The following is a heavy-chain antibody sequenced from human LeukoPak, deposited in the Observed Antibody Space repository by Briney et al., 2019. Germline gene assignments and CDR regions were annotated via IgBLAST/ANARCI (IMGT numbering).Heavy chain of an antibody. D-gene: IGHD6-19*01. CDR2: INAGNGNT. J-gene: IGHJ4*02. Sequence: ASVKVSCKASGYTFTSYAMHWVRQAPGQRLEWMGWINAGNGNTKYSQKFQGRVTITRDTSTSTAYMELSSLRSEDTAVYYCARDRNQPGIAVAGTDYWGQGTLVTVSS. CDR1: GYTFTSYA. V-gene: IGHV1-3*01. CDR3: ARDRNQPGIAVAGTDY.